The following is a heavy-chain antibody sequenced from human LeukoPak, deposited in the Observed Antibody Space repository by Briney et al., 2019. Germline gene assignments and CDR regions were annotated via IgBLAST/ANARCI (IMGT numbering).Heavy chain of an antibody. CDR3: ATLRRHQLLSDAFDI. CDR1: GFTFSIYW. D-gene: IGHD2-2*01. CDR2: IKQDGSEK. Sequence: GGSLRLSCAASGFTFSIYWMSWVRQAPGKGLEWVANIKQDGSEKYYVDSVKGRFTISRDNAKNSLYLQMNSLRAEDTAVYYCATLRRHQLLSDAFDIWGQGTMVTVSS. J-gene: IGHJ3*02. V-gene: IGHV3-7*01.